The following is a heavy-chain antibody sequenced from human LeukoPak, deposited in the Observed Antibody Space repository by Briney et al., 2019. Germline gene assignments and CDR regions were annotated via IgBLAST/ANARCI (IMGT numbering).Heavy chain of an antibody. V-gene: IGHV4-39*07. J-gene: IGHJ3*02. CDR2: IYYSGST. CDR3: ASLPGYYDSSGYDAFDI. Sequence: SETPSLTCTVSGGSTSSSSYYWGCIRHHPGKWLERIGSIYYSGSTYYNPSLKSRVTISVDTSKNQFSLKLSSVTAADTAVYYCASLPGYYDSSGYDAFDIWGQGTMVTVSS. D-gene: IGHD3-22*01. CDR1: GGSTSSSSYY.